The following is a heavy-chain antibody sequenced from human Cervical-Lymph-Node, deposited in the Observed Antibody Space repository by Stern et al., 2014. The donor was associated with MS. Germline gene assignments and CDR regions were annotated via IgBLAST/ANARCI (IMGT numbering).Heavy chain of an antibody. J-gene: IGHJ6*02. Sequence: VQLVQPGAEVKKPGASVKVSCKVSGYTLTELSLHWVRQAPGKGLEWMGGFDPEDGETIYAQKFQGRVTMTEDTSTDTAYMELSSLRSEDTAVYYCATHGVAAAEHYYYYGMDVWGQGTTVTVSS. CDR3: ATHGVAAAEHYYYYGMDV. CDR2: FDPEDGET. V-gene: IGHV1-24*01. CDR1: GYTLTELS. D-gene: IGHD6-13*01.